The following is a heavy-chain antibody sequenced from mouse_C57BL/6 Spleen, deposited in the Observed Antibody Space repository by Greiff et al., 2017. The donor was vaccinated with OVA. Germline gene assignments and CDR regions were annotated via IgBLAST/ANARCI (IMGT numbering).Heavy chain of an antibody. D-gene: IGHD2-10*01. V-gene: IGHV1-69*01. CDR2: IDPSDSYT. CDR3: ATAYCGKNFDV. J-gene: IGHJ1*03. Sequence: VQLQQPGAELVMPGASVKLSCKASGYTFTSYWMHWVKQRPGQGLEWIGEIDPSDSYTNYNQKFKGKSTLTVDKSSSTAYMQLSSLASEDSAVYYCATAYCGKNFDVWGTGTTVTVSS. CDR1: GYTFTSYW.